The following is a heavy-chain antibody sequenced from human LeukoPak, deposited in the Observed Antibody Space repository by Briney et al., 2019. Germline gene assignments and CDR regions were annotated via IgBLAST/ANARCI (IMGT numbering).Heavy chain of an antibody. CDR3: AKAYGSGSYSLFDY. Sequence: GGSLRLSCAASGFTFDDYAMHWVRQAPGKGLEWVSGISWNGGSIGYADSVKGRFTISRDNAKNSLYLQMNSLRAEDTALYYCAKAYGSGSYSLFDYWGQGTLVTVSS. CDR2: ISWNGGSI. V-gene: IGHV3-9*01. D-gene: IGHD3-10*01. CDR1: GFTFDDYA. J-gene: IGHJ4*02.